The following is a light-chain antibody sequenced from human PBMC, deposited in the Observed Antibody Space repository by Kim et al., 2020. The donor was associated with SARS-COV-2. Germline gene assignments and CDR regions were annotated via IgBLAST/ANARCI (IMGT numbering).Light chain of an antibody. J-gene: IGLJ2*01. CDR3: QAWDSSAGVV. CDR1: KLGDKY. V-gene: IGLV3-1*01. CDR2: QDS. Sequence: VSPGQTSSITCSGDKLGDKYACWYQQKPGQSPVLVIYQDSKRPSGIPERFSGSNSGNTATLTISGTQAMDEADYYCQAWDSSAGVVFGGGTQLTVL.